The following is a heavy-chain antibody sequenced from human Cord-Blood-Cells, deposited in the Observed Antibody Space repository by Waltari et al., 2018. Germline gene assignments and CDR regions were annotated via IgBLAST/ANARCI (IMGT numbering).Heavy chain of an antibody. D-gene: IGHD3-9*01. Sequence: QVQLQEPGPGLVKPSETLSLTCTVSGGSISSHYWSWIRQPPGKGLEWIGYIYYSGSTNYTPALKRRVTISVDTSKNQFSLKLSSVTAADTAVYYCATSLTGQIGAFDIWGQGTMVTVSS. J-gene: IGHJ3*02. CDR2: IYYSGST. V-gene: IGHV4-59*11. CDR3: ATSLTGQIGAFDI. CDR1: GGSISSHY.